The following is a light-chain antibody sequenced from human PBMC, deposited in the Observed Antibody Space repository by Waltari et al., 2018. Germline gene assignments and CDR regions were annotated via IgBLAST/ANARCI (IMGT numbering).Light chain of an antibody. Sequence: DIQMTQSPSTLSASVGDRVTITCRASQSIDSWLAWYQQKPGKAPNLLIYKASILHSGVPSRFSSRGSGTEFTLTISSLQPDDFAAYYCQQYHSSSRTFGQGTNVEMK. CDR3: QQYHSSSRT. V-gene: IGKV1-5*03. CDR2: KAS. J-gene: IGKJ1*01. CDR1: QSIDSW.